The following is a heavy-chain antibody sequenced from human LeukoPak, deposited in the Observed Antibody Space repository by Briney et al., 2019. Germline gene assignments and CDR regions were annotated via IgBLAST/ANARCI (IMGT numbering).Heavy chain of an antibody. CDR2: IKSDGSST. Sequence: AGGSLRLSCAASGFTFSSYWMHWVRPAPGKGRVWVSRIKSDGSSTSYADSVKGRFTISRDNAKNTLYLQKNSLRAEDTAVYYCAREGGTIFGVVNYYMDVWGKGTTVTVSS. V-gene: IGHV3-74*01. D-gene: IGHD3-3*01. J-gene: IGHJ6*03. CDR1: GFTFSSYW. CDR3: AREGGTIFGVVNYYMDV.